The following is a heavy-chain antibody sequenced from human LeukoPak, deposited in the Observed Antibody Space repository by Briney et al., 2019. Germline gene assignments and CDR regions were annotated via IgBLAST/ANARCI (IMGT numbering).Heavy chain of an antibody. CDR2: FDPEDGET. CDR1: GYTLTELS. J-gene: IGHJ4*02. CDR3: ATRVGVLRFLEWLVFDY. D-gene: IGHD3-3*01. V-gene: IGHV1-24*01. Sequence: ASVKVSCKVSGYTLTELSMHWVRQAPGKGLEWMGGFDPEDGETIYAQKFQGRVTMTEDTSTDTAYMELSSLRSEDTAVYYCATRVGVLRFLEWLVFDYWGQGTLATVSS.